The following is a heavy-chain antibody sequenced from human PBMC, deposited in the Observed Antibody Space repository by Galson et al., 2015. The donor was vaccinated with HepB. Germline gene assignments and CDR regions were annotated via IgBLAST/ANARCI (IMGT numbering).Heavy chain of an antibody. J-gene: IGHJ4*02. CDR1: GFTFSSST. CDR3: ARVWQDYSGTDY. CDR2: IRGSGGST. Sequence: SLRLSCAASGFTFSSSTMSWVRQAPGKGLEWVSGIRGSGGSTYYADSVKGRLTTSRDNTKNSLYLQMYSLRDDDTAVYYCARVWQDYSGTDYWGQGTLVTVSS. D-gene: IGHD2-15*01. V-gene: IGHV3-23*01.